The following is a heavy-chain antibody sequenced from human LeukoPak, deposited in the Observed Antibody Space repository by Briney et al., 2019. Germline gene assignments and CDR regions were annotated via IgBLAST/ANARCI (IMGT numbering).Heavy chain of an antibody. CDR1: GYSISSGYY. CDR3: AREEKYYYDSSGYYYTARPFDY. Sequence: SETLSLTCTVSGYSISSGYYWGWIRQPPGKGLEWIGSIYHSGSTYYNPSLKSRVTISVDTSKNQFSLKLSSVTAADTAVYYCAREEKYYYDSSGYYYTARPFDYWGQGTLVTVSS. J-gene: IGHJ4*02. D-gene: IGHD3-22*01. CDR2: IYHSGST. V-gene: IGHV4-38-2*02.